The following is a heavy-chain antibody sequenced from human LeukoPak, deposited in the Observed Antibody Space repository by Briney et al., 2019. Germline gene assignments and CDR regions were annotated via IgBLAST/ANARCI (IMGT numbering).Heavy chain of an antibody. CDR1: GGTFSSYA. J-gene: IGHJ5*02. CDR2: IIPIFGTA. D-gene: IGHD2-2*01. V-gene: IGHV1-69*13. Sequence: ASVKVSXKASGGTFSSYAISWVRQAPGQGLEWMGGIIPIFGTANYAQKFQRRVTITADESTSTAYMELSSLRSEDTAVYYCARDGRPVVVPAAIVAGMHWFDPWGQGTLVTVSS. CDR3: ARDGRPVVVPAAIVAGMHWFDP.